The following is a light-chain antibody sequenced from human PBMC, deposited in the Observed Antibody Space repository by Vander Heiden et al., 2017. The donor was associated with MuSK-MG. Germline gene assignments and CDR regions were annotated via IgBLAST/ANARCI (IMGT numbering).Light chain of an antibody. CDR1: SLRSYS. V-gene: IGLV3-19*01. CDR3: NSRDSSGNHLNVV. J-gene: IGLJ2*01. Sequence: SSELTQYPAVSVSLGQTVRITCQGDSLRSYSASWYQQKPGQAPVLVINGRNNRPSGIPDRFSGSSSGNTASLTITGAQAEDEADYYCNSRDSSGNHLNVVFGGGTKLTVL. CDR2: GRN.